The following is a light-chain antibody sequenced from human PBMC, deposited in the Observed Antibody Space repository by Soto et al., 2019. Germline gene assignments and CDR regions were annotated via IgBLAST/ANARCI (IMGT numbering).Light chain of an antibody. Sequence: DIQMTQSPSSVSASVGDRVTITCRASQGIGAWLAWYQQKPGKAPKLLIYAASNLQSGVPSRFSGSGSGTDYTLTISRVQPEDFGSYYCQQVNSFPLTFGGGTEVEIK. V-gene: IGKV1D-12*01. CDR3: QQVNSFPLT. CDR2: AAS. CDR1: QGIGAW. J-gene: IGKJ4*01.